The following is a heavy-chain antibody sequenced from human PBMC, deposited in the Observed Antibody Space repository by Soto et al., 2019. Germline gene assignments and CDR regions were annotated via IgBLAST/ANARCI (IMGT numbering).Heavy chain of an antibody. Sequence: KPSETLSLTCTVSGGFISSSSYYWGWIRQPPGKGLEWIGSIYYSGSTYYNPSLNSRVTLSIDMTNNHVSLILNSVTAADTAVYYCARVGPWVPYYYDSSPYTFENWFDPWGQGTLVTVSS. CDR2: IYYSGST. V-gene: IGHV4-39*02. CDR1: GGFISSSSYY. J-gene: IGHJ5*02. D-gene: IGHD3-22*01. CDR3: ARVGPWVPYYYDSSPYTFENWFDP.